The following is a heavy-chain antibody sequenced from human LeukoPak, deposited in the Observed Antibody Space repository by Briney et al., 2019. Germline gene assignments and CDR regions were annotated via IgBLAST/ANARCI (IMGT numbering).Heavy chain of an antibody. Sequence: PSETPPLTCAVYGGSFRGYYWSWIRQPPGKALEWIGEINHSGSTNHNPSLKSRVTISIDTSKNQFSLKLRSVTAADTAVYYCARPIDCSATTCSSPFDYWGQGSLVTVSA. CDR3: ARPIDCSATTCSSPFDY. D-gene: IGHD2-2*01. CDR1: GGSFRGYY. J-gene: IGHJ4*02. V-gene: IGHV4-34*01. CDR2: INHSGST.